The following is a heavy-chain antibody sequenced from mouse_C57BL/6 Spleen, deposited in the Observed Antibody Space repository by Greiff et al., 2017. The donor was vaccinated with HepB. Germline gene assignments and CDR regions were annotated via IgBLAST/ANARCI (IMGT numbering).Heavy chain of an antibody. CDR2: ISSGGSYT. CDR1: GFTFSSYG. J-gene: IGHJ2*01. D-gene: IGHD3-1*01. Sequence: VQLKESGGDLVKPGGSLKLSCAASGFTFSSYGMSWVRQTPDKRLEWVATISSGGSYTYYPDSVKGRFTISRDNAKNTLYLQMSSLKSEDTAMYYCARGLKTLDYWGQGTTLTVSS. V-gene: IGHV5-6*01. CDR3: ARGLKTLDY.